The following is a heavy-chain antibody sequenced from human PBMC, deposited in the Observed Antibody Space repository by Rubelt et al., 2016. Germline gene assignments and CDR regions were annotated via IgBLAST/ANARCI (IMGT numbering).Heavy chain of an antibody. CDR1: GGTFSSYA. CDR2: IIPIFGTA. CDR3: ARDNDSSGYYPY. V-gene: IGHV1-69*01. Sequence: QVQLVQSGAEVKKPGSSVKVSCKASGGTFSSYAISWVRQAPGQGLEWMGGIIPIFGTANYAQQFQGRVTITADESTSTAYMELSSRRSEDTAVYYCARDNDSSGYYPYWGQGTLVTVAS. D-gene: IGHD3-22*01. J-gene: IGHJ4*02.